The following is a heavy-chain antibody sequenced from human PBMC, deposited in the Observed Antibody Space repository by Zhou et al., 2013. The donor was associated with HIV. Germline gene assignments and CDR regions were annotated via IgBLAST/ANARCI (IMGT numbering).Heavy chain of an antibody. V-gene: IGHV1-8*03. J-gene: IGHJ3*02. CDR2: MNPRSGNT. D-gene: IGHD2-21*01. CDR1: GYTFTNYD. CDR3: ARHRRYGDNSYAFDI. Sequence: QVQLVQSGAEVRKPGASVKVSCKASGYTFTNYDINWVRQATGQGLEWMGWMNPRSGNTGYAQKFQGRVTITRNTSINTAYMELSSLRSEDTGVYYCARHRRYGDNSYAFDIVGPRDKCHRL.